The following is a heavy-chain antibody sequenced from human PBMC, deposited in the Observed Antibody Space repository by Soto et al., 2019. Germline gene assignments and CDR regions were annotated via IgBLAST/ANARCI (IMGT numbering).Heavy chain of an antibody. CDR1: GFTFSSYA. Sequence: GGSLRLSCAASGFTFSSYAMSWVRQAPGKGLEWVSAISGSGGSAYYADSVKGRFTISRDNSKNTLYLQMNSLRAEDTAVYYCAKAKAGYSSGWTDYYYYYGMDVWGQGTTVTVSS. J-gene: IGHJ6*02. D-gene: IGHD6-19*01. V-gene: IGHV3-23*01. CDR3: AKAKAGYSSGWTDYYYYYGMDV. CDR2: ISGSGGSA.